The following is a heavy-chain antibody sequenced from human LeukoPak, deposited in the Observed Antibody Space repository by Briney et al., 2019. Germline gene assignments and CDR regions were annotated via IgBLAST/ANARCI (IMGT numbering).Heavy chain of an antibody. CDR2: IWYDGSQK. V-gene: IGHV3-33*01. CDR3: ARDGGSTGWVDY. Sequence: PGRSPRLSCAASGFTFSTYGMHWVRQAPGKGLEWVAVIWYDGSQKYHADSVKDRFTISRDNSKNMLYLQMNSLRAEDTAVYYCARDGGSTGWVDYWGQGTLVTVSS. CDR1: GFTFSTYG. D-gene: IGHD6-19*01. J-gene: IGHJ4*02.